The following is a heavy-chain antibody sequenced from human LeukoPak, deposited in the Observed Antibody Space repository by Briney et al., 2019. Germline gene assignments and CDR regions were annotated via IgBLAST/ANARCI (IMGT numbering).Heavy chain of an antibody. CDR2: IKSKTDGGTT. Sequence: GGSLRLSCAASGFTFSSYAMSWVRQAPGKGLEWVGRIKSKTDGGTTDYAAPVKGRFTISRDDSKNTLYLQMNSLKTEDTAVYYCTTGATFDYYGMDVWGQGTTVTVSS. J-gene: IGHJ6*02. D-gene: IGHD1-26*01. CDR1: GFTFSSYA. V-gene: IGHV3-15*01. CDR3: TTGATFDYYGMDV.